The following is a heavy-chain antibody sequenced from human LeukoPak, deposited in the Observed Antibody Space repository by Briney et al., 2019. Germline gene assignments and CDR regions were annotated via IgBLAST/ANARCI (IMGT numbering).Heavy chain of an antibody. J-gene: IGHJ4*01. D-gene: IGHD6-6*01. CDR3: PRSQDSSSSFGVDY. CDR2: INPSGGST. Sequence: ASVKVSCKSSGYTFTSYYMHWVRQAPGQGLEGIEIINPSGGSTSYPQKFPGRVTMPRDTSTSTVYMELRSPRSEDTAVYYCPRSQDSSSSFGVDYWGHRTLVTVSS. V-gene: IGHV1-46*01. CDR1: GYTFTSYY.